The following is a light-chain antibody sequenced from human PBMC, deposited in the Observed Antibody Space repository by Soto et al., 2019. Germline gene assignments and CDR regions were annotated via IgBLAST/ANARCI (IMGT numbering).Light chain of an antibody. CDR3: CSYAGSYSVV. J-gene: IGLJ2*01. V-gene: IGLV2-11*01. CDR1: SSDVGGYNY. CDR2: DVS. Sequence: QSVLTQPRSVSGSPGQSVTISCTGTSSDVGGYNYVSWYQQHPGKAPKLMIYDVSERPSGVPDRFSGSKSGTTASLTISGLQAEDEADYYCCSYAGSYSVVFGGGTKVTVL.